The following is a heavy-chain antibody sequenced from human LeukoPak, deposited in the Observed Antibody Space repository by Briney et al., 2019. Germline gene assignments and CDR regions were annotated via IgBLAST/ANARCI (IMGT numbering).Heavy chain of an antibody. V-gene: IGHV1-2*02. CDR2: INGKSGAT. Sequence: ASVKVSCEASGFTFTDHYLHWVRQVPGQGLEWMGWINGKSGATFYAQKFQDRITVTRDTSISTMYLEVNRLTTDDTAVYYCVRDFDWGPDYWGQGTLVAVS. CDR1: GFTFTDHY. J-gene: IGHJ4*02. D-gene: IGHD3-9*01. CDR3: VRDFDWGPDY.